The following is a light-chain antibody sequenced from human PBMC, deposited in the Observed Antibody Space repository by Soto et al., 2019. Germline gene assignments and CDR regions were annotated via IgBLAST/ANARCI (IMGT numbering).Light chain of an antibody. CDR2: GAS. V-gene: IGKV3-20*01. CDR1: QTVSGNY. J-gene: IGKJ4*01. CDR3: QQHGGSPLT. Sequence: EIMLKECPSTVSVYPGERASLLCRASQTVSGNYVAWYQQKPGQTPRLLIYGASSRATGIPDRFSGSGSGTDFTLTISRLEPEDFAVYHCQQHGGSPLTFGGGTKVDIK.